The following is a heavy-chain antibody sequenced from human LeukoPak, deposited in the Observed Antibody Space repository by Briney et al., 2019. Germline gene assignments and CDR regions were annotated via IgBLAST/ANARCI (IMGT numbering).Heavy chain of an antibody. D-gene: IGHD6-6*01. J-gene: IGHJ4*02. V-gene: IGHV4-59*08. CDR1: GGSISGYY. Sequence: NPSETLSLTCTVSGGSISGYYYNWIRQPPGKGLEWIGYVYYTGSTNYNPSLKSRVTMFEDKSKNQFSLRLYSVTVADTAVYYCARHFAYSSSSYFDYWGQGSLVTVSS. CDR2: VYYTGST. CDR3: ARHFAYSSSSYFDY.